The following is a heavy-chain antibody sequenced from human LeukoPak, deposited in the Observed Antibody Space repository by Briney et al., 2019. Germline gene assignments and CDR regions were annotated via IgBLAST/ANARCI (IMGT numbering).Heavy chain of an antibody. D-gene: IGHD3-22*01. CDR1: GFTFKDSW. J-gene: IGHJ4*02. V-gene: IGHV3-74*01. CDR3: ARDVKAYYYDSSGYYYGIPFDY. Sequence: PGVSLRLSCAASGFTFKDSWMYWVRQAPGQGLLWVSRINGDGSDISYVDSVKGRFTISRDNAKNTLYLQMNNLRVEDTAVYYCARDVKAYYYDSSGYYYGIPFDYWGQGTLVTVSS. CDR2: INGDGSDI.